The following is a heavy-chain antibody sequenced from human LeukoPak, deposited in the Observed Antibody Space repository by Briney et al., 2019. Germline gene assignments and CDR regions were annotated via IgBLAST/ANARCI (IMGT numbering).Heavy chain of an antibody. CDR1: GFTFGDYA. CDR2: IRSKTNGGTT. J-gene: IGHJ4*02. D-gene: IGHD5-12*01. Sequence: GGSLRLSCTASGFTFGDYAMCWFRQAPGKGLEWVGFIRSKTNGGTTEYAASVKGRFTISRDDSKSIAYLQMNSLKTEDTAVYYCTSGDMWLPLSSPREGGGQGALVTVSS. V-gene: IGHV3-49*03. CDR3: TSGDMWLPLSSPREG.